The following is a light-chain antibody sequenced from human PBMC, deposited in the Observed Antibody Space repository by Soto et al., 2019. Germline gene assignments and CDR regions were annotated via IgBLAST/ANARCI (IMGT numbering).Light chain of an antibody. Sequence: QSVLTQPRSVSGSPGQSVTISYTGTSSDVGGYDYVSWYQHHPGKAPKLMIYDVDKRPSGVPGRFSGSKSGNTASLTISGLQAEDEADYYCCSYAGSYPFVFGTGTKLTVL. J-gene: IGLJ1*01. V-gene: IGLV2-11*01. CDR3: CSYAGSYPFV. CDR1: SSDVGGYDY. CDR2: DVD.